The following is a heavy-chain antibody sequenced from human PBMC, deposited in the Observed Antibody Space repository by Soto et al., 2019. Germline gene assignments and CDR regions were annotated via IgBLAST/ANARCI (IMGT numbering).Heavy chain of an antibody. CDR2: ISGGGDRT. J-gene: IGHJ2*01. CDR1: GFTFINYA. Sequence: EVQLLESGGGLVQPGGSLRLSCVGSGFTFINYAMNWVRQTPGKGLEWVSGISGGGDRTFDADSVKGRFTISRDNSKNTVNLPMNSLRADDTAVYYCATKVLGSTSRPDWWYFDLWGRGTLVTVSS. V-gene: IGHV3-23*01. D-gene: IGHD2-2*01. CDR3: ATKVLGSTSRPDWWYFDL.